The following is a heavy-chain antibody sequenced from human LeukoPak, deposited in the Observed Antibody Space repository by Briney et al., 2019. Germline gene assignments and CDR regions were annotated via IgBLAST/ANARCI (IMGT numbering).Heavy chain of an antibody. V-gene: IGHV4-59*01. CDR1: GRSISSYY. J-gene: IGHJ3*02. CDR2: IYYSGST. Sequence: AQTLSLIWPLSGRSISSYYWSSVRQPPGKGLGWHVYIYYSGSTNYNPTHKSRVTISVDTSKKEFSLKLSSVTAADTAVYYCARDRGIAAAPFDAFDIWGQGTMVTVSS. D-gene: IGHD6-13*01. CDR3: ARDRGIAAAPFDAFDI.